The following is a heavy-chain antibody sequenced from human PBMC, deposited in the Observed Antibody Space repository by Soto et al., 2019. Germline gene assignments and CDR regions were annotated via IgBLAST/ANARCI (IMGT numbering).Heavy chain of an antibody. V-gene: IGHV3-23*01. CDR3: ARDGYYYDSSGYYYSAFDI. J-gene: IGHJ3*02. CDR1: GFTFTNFA. D-gene: IGHD3-22*01. CDR2: IGGGDGTT. Sequence: EVQLLESGGDLVQPGGSLRLSCAASGFTFTNFAMSWVRQAPGKGLEWVSTIGGGDGTTYYADSVKGRFTISRDNSNNAMYLQMNSLRAEDTAVYYCARDGYYYDSSGYYYSAFDIWGQGTMVTVSS.